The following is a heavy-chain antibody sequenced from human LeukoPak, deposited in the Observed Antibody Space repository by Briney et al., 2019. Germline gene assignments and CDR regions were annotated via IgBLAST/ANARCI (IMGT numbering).Heavy chain of an antibody. CDR1: GFTFSSYA. CDR3: AKDSIRSVTTFDY. Sequence: GGSLRLSCAASGFTFSSYAMSWVRQAPGKGLEWVSAISGSGGSTYYADSVKGRFTISRDNSKNTLYLQMNSLRAEDTAVYYGAKDSIRSVTTFDYWGQGTLVTVSS. J-gene: IGHJ4*02. D-gene: IGHD4-17*01. CDR2: ISGSGGST. V-gene: IGHV3-23*01.